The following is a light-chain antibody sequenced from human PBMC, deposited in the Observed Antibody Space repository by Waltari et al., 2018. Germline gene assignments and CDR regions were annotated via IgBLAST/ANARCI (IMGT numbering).Light chain of an antibody. Sequence: DIQMTQSPSTLSASVGDRVTITCRASQSISSWLAWYQQKPGKAPKLLIYKASSLESGDPSRFSGSGSGTEFTLTISSLQPDDFATYYCQQYNNYPFTFGPGTKVDIK. CDR1: QSISSW. V-gene: IGKV1-5*03. CDR3: QQYNNYPFT. J-gene: IGKJ3*01. CDR2: KAS.